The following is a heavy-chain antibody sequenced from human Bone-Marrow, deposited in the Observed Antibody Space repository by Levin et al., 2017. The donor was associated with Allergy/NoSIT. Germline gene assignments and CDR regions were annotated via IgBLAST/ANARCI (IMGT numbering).Heavy chain of an antibody. CDR3: ARDENDSSGYYWDY. V-gene: IGHV3-23*01. Sequence: LSLTCAASGFTFSGYTMSWVRQAPGKGLEWVSAVSASGDKSFYADSVKGRFTISRDNSKNTLYLQMNSLRAEDTAIYYCARDENDSSGYYWDYWGQGTLVTVSS. J-gene: IGHJ4*02. D-gene: IGHD3-22*01. CDR1: GFTFSGYT. CDR2: VSASGDKS.